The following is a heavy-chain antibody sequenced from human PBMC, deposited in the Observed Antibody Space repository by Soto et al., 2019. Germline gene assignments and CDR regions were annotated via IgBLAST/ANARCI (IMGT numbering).Heavy chain of an antibody. CDR3: AKRPGGGSYKTQYYFDY. D-gene: IGHD1-26*01. Sequence: GGSLRLSCAASGFTFSSYAMSWVRQAPGKGLEWVSAISGSGGSTYYADSMKGRFTISRDNSKNTLYLQMNSLRAEDTAVYYCAKRPGGGSYKTQYYFDYWGQGTLVTVSS. CDR1: GFTFSSYA. CDR2: ISGSGGST. V-gene: IGHV3-23*01. J-gene: IGHJ4*02.